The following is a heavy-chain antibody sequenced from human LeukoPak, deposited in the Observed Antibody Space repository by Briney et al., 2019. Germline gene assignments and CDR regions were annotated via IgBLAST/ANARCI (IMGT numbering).Heavy chain of an antibody. J-gene: IGHJ3*02. CDR1: GGSISSYY. CDR3: ARVRLNAFDI. CDR2: IYYSGST. V-gene: IGHV4-59*01. D-gene: IGHD3-22*01. Sequence: SETLSLTCTVSGGSISSYYWSWIRQPPGKGLEWIGYIYYSGSTNYNPSPKSRVTISVDTSKNQFSLKLSSVTAADTAVYYCARVRLNAFDIWGQGTMVTVSS.